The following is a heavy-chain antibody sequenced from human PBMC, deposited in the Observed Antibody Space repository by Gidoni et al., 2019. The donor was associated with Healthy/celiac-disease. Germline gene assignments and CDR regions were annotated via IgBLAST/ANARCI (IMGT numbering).Heavy chain of an antibody. CDR3: AVSPAALGGGDDAFDI. J-gene: IGHJ3*02. V-gene: IGHV3-53*01. CDR1: GFTVSSNY. Sequence: EVQLVESGGGLIQPGGSLRLSCAASGFTVSSNYMSWVRQAPGKGLEWVSVIYSGGSTYYADSVKGRFTISRDNSKNTLYLQMNSLRAEDTAVYYCAVSPAALGGGDDAFDIWGQGTMVTVSS. CDR2: IYSGGST. D-gene: IGHD3-16*01.